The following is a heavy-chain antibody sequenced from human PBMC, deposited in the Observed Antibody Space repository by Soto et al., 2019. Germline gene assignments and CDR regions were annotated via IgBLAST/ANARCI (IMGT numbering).Heavy chain of an antibody. D-gene: IGHD2-2*01. CDR1: GFTFSSYG. V-gene: IGHV3-30*18. J-gene: IGHJ6*02. Sequence: LRLSCAASGFTFSSYGMHWVRQAPGKGLEWVAVISYDGSNKYYADSVKGRFTISRDNSKNTLYLQMNSLRAEDTAVYYCAKELGYCSSTSCWNYYGMDVWGQGTTVTVSS. CDR2: ISYDGSNK. CDR3: AKELGYCSSTSCWNYYGMDV.